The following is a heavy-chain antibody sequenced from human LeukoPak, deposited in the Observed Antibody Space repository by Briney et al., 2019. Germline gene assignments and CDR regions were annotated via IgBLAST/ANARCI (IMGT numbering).Heavy chain of an antibody. D-gene: IGHD2-15*01. CDR2: INHSGST. CDR1: GGSFRGYY. J-gene: IGHJ5*02. V-gene: IGHV4-34*01. CDR3: ARALVPKLSFDP. Sequence: SETLSLTRAVYGGSFRGYYWSWIRQPPGKGLEWIGEINHSGSTNYNPSLKSRVTISVDTSKNQFSLKLSSVTAADTAVYYCARALVPKLSFDPWGQGTLFTVSS.